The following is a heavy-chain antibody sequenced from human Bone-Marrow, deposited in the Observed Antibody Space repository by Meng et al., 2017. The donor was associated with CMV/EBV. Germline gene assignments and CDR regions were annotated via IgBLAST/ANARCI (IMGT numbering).Heavy chain of an antibody. J-gene: IGHJ4*02. Sequence: SVKVSCKASGYTFTSYGISWVRQAPGQGLEWMGGIIPIFGTANYAQKFQGRVTITTDESTSTAYMELSSLRSEDTAVYYCARGPSGNWNPYLDYWGQGTLVTVPS. V-gene: IGHV1-69*05. D-gene: IGHD1-1*01. CDR3: ARGPSGNWNPYLDY. CDR1: GYTFTSYG. CDR2: IIPIFGTA.